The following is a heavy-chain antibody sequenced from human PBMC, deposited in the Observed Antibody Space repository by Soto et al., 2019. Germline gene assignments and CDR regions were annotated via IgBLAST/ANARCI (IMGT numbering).Heavy chain of an antibody. CDR2: IRSKANSYAT. CDR1: GFTFSGSV. Sequence: EVQLVESGGGLVQPGGSLKLSCAASGFTFSGSVMHWVRQASGKGLEWVGRIRSKANSYATAYAASVKGRFTISRDDSKNTSYLQMNSLKSEDTAVYYCTRQGRYCSGGSCYSSDYWGQGTLFTVSS. J-gene: IGHJ4*02. CDR3: TRQGRYCSGGSCYSSDY. V-gene: IGHV3-73*01. D-gene: IGHD2-15*01.